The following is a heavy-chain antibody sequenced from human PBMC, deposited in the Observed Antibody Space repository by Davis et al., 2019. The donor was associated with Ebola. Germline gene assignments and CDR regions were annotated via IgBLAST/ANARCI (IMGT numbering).Heavy chain of an antibody. Sequence: GESLKISCAASGFTFTSYAMSWVRQAPGKGLEWVSAISTSGGSTYYADSVKGRFTISRDNSKNTFYLQMNSLKTEDTAVYYCSSGWRNNDYWGQGTLVTVSS. CDR3: SSGWRNNDY. CDR1: GFTFTSYA. V-gene: IGHV3-23*01. J-gene: IGHJ4*02. CDR2: ISTSGGST. D-gene: IGHD6-19*01.